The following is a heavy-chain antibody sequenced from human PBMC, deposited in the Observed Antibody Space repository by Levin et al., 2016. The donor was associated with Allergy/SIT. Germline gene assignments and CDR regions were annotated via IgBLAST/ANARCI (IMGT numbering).Heavy chain of an antibody. D-gene: IGHD5-18*01. Sequence: SVKVSCKASGGTFSRYVINWVRQAPGQGLEWMGRIIPFLDITNYAQNFQGRVTITADKSTSTAYMELSSLRSEDTAVYYCARDERDTAIDNWGQGSLVTVSS. CDR3: ARDERDTAIDN. CDR1: GGTFSRYV. J-gene: IGHJ4*02. CDR2: IIPFLDIT. V-gene: IGHV1-69*04.